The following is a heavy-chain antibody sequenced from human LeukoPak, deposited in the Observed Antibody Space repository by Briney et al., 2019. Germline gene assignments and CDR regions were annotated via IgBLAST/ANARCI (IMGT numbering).Heavy chain of an antibody. V-gene: IGHV1-24*01. Sequence: ASVKVSCKVSGYTLTELSMHWVRQAPGKGLEWMGGFDPEDGETVYAQKFQGRVTMTEDTSTDTAYMELSSLRSEDTAVYYCATVLYGGNSVFDYWGQGTLVTVSS. J-gene: IGHJ4*02. D-gene: IGHD4-23*01. CDR3: ATVLYGGNSVFDY. CDR2: FDPEDGET. CDR1: GYTLTELS.